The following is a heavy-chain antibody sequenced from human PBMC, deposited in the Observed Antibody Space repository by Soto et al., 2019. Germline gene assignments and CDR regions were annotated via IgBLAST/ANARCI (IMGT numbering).Heavy chain of an antibody. V-gene: IGHV3-23*01. CDR3: ATRSLIAVATTP. Sequence: EVQLLESGGGLVQPGGSLRLSCAASGFSFSTYGMSWVRQAPGKGLEGVSSIGGGSTYYADSVKGRFTISRDNSKNTLYLQMNSLRAEETAVYYCATRSLIAVATTPRGQGTLVTVSS. D-gene: IGHD6-19*01. J-gene: IGHJ5*02. CDR1: GFSFSTYG. CDR2: IGGGST.